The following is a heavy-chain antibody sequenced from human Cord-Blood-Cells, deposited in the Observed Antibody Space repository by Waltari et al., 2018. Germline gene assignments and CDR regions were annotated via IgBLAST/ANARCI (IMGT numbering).Heavy chain of an antibody. CDR3: ARDSVVATRRRYYYYYGMDV. CDR1: GGSISSYY. CDR2: IYTSGST. J-gene: IGHJ6*02. D-gene: IGHD5-12*01. V-gene: IGHV4-4*07. Sequence: QVQLQESGPGLVKPSETLSLTCPVTGGSISSYYWSWIRQPARKGLEWIGRIYTSGSTNYNPSLKSRVTMSVDTSKNQFSLKLSSVTAADTAVYYCARDSVVATRRRYYYYYGMDVWGQGTTVTVSS.